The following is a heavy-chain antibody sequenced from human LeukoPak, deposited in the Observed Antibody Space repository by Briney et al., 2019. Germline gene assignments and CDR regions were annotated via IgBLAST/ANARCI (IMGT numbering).Heavy chain of an antibody. CDR2: IYSGGNT. D-gene: IGHD7-27*01. V-gene: IGHV3-53*01. J-gene: IGHJ3*02. Sequence: PGRSLRLSCAASGFTVSSNFMSWVRQAPGKGLEWVSVIYSGGNTYYADSVKGRFTISRDNSKNTLYLQMNSLRAEDTAVYYCARDPYSGELGAFDIWGQGTMVTVSS. CDR3: ARDPYSGELGAFDI. CDR1: GFTVSSNF.